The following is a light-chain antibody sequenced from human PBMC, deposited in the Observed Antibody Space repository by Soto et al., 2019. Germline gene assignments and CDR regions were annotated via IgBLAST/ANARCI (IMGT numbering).Light chain of an antibody. CDR3: SSYGGSNNLL. CDR1: SRDIGGYDF. CDR2: DVI. Sequence: QSALTQPPSASGSPGQSVTISCTGTSRDIGGYDFVSWYQQHPGKAPKLLFYDVIKRPSGVPYRFSGSKSGNTASLTVFGLQTDDEADYYCSSYGGSNNLLFGGGTKLTVL. V-gene: IGLV2-8*01. J-gene: IGLJ2*01.